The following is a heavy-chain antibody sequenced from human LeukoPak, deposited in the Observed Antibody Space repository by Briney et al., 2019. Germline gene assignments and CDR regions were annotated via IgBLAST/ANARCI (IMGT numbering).Heavy chain of an antibody. D-gene: IGHD1-26*01. CDR3: ARVVGATYPPDAFDI. CDR1: GGSISSGGYY. V-gene: IGHV4-61*08. Sequence: SQTLSLTCTVSGGSISSGGYYWSWIRQPPGKGLEWIGYIYYSGSTNYNPSLKSRVTISVDTSKNQFSLKLSSVTAADTAVYYCARVVGATYPPDAFDIWGQGTMVTVSS. CDR2: IYYSGST. J-gene: IGHJ3*02.